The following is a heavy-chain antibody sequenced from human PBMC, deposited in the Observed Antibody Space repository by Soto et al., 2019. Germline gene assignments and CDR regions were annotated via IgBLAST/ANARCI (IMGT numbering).Heavy chain of an antibody. J-gene: IGHJ4*02. Sequence: QVQLQESGPGLVKPSQTLSLTCTVSGGSISSGGHYWTWIRQHPGKDLEWIGYIYYSGSTYYNPSLQSRVTISGDTSKDQFSLEVKSVPAADTAVYYFARDPHDTRGSFGGFFDYWGQGNLVTVSS. V-gene: IGHV4-31*03. CDR1: GGSISSGGHY. D-gene: IGHD3-22*01. CDR3: ARDPHDTRGSFGGFFDY. CDR2: IYYSGST.